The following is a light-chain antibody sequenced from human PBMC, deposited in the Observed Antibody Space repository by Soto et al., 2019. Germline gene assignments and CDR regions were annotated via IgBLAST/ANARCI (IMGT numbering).Light chain of an antibody. J-gene: IGKJ2*01. CDR3: QHYNNWPPYT. CDR1: QTVSSN. V-gene: IGKV3-15*01. Sequence: EIVMTQSPATLSVSPGERATLSCRASQTVSSNLAWYQQKPGQAPRLLIYGASTRVTGIPARFSGSGSGTEFTLTISRLQSEDFAVYYCQHYNNWPPYTFGQGTKLEIK. CDR2: GAS.